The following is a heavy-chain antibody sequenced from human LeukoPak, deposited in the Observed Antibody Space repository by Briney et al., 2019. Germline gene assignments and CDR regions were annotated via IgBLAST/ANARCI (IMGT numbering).Heavy chain of an antibody. CDR1: GYTFTSYD. D-gene: IGHD3-3*01. CDR3: ARDGRFLEWLTSAHYYYGMDV. J-gene: IGHJ6*02. V-gene: IGHV1-8*01. Sequence: ASVKVSCKASGYTFTSYDINWVRQATGQGLEWMGWMNPNSGNTGYAQKFQGRVTMTRNTSISTAYMELSSLRSEDTAVYYCARDGRFLEWLTSAHYYYGMDVWGQGTTVTVSS. CDR2: MNPNSGNT.